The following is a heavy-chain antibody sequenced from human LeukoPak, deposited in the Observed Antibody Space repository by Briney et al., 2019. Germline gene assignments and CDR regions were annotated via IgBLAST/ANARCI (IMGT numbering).Heavy chain of an antibody. CDR3: ARVDCSSTSCYSFDY. Sequence: SETLSLTCTVSGGSISSGGYYWSWIRQHPGKGLEWIGYIYYSGSTYYNPSLKSRVTISVDTSKNQISLKLSSVTAADTAVYYCARVDCSSTSCYSFDYWGQGTLVTVSS. D-gene: IGHD2-2*01. J-gene: IGHJ4*02. CDR1: GGSISSGGYY. V-gene: IGHV4-31*03. CDR2: IYYSGST.